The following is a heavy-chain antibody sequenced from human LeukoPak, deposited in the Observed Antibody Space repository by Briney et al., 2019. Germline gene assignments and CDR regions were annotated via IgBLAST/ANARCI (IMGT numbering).Heavy chain of an antibody. CDR3: AKVPVTRDLRFLEWLLYGDY. D-gene: IGHD3-3*01. J-gene: IGHJ4*02. CDR1: GFTFSSYA. CDR2: ISGSGGST. V-gene: IGHV3-23*01. Sequence: LGGSLRLSCAASGFTFSSYAMSWVRQAPGKGLEWVSAISGSGGSTYYADSVKGRFTISRDNSKNTLYLQMNSLRAEDTAVYYCAKVPVTRDLRFLEWLLYGDYWGQGTLVTVSS.